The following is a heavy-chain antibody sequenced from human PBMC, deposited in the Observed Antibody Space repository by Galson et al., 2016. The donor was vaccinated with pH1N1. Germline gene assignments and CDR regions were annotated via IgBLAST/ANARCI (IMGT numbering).Heavy chain of an antibody. CDR2: ISGSDTTI. D-gene: IGHD3-10*01. J-gene: IGHJ3*01. CDR3: ARDHFGWAFDV. CDR1: GFPFSHYY. Sequence: SLRLSCAASGFPFSHYYMGWIRQARGKGLEWISYISGSDTTIYCADSVRGRFTISRDNAQNSLYLHMNSLRAEDTAVYYCARDHFGWAFDVWGQGTMVTVSP. V-gene: IGHV3-11*01.